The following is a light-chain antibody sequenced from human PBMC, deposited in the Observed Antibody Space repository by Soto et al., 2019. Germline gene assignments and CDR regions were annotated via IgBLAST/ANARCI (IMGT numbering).Light chain of an antibody. V-gene: IGLV1-40*01. CDR3: QSYDSSLRGYA. J-gene: IGLJ1*01. CDR2: GNS. Sequence: QSVLTQPPSVSGAPGQRVTISCTGSSSNIGAGYDVHWYQQLPGTAPKLLIYGNSNRPSGVPDRFSGSKSGTSASLAITGLQAEDEADYYCQSYDSSLRGYAFGTGTKLTVL. CDR1: SSNIGAGYD.